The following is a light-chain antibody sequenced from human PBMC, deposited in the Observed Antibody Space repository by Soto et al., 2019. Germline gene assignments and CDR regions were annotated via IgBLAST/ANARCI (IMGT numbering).Light chain of an antibody. V-gene: IGLV1-40*01. CDR1: SSNIGAGYD. CDR3: QSYDSSLSVV. Sequence: QSVLTQPPSVSGAPGQRVTISCTGSSSNIGAGYDVHWYQQLPGTAPKLLIYSNSNRPSGVPDRFSGSKSGTSASLAITGLQAGDEADYYCQSYDSSLSVVSGGGSKVTVL. CDR2: SNS. J-gene: IGLJ3*02.